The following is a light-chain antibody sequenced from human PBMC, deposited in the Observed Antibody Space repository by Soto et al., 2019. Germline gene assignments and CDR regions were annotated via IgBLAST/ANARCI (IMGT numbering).Light chain of an antibody. CDR3: QQYARPPFA. CDR1: QRISNSY. J-gene: IGKJ2*01. Sequence: EIVLTQSPGTLSLSPGERATLSCRASQRISNSYLAWYQQKPGQAPRLLLHDASSRATGIPDRVSGSGSGSAFTLTISRLEPEDFAVYYCQQYARPPFAFGQVTKVEIK. CDR2: DAS. V-gene: IGKV3-20*01.